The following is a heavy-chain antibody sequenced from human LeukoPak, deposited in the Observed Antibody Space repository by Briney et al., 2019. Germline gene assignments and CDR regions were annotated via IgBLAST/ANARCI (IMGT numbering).Heavy chain of an antibody. V-gene: IGHV4-38-2*02. CDR2: IYHSGST. Sequence: SETLSLTCTVSGYSISSGYYWGWIRRPPGKGLEWIGSIYHSGSTYYNPSLKSRVTISVDTSKNQFSLKLSSVTAADTAVYYCASGPRDGYPNLDYWGQGTLVTVSS. CDR3: ASGPRDGYPNLDY. CDR1: GYSISSGYY. J-gene: IGHJ4*02. D-gene: IGHD5-24*01.